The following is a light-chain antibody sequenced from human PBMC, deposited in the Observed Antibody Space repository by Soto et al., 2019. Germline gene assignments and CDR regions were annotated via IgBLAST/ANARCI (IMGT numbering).Light chain of an antibody. V-gene: IGKV3-15*01. CDR3: QQYNNWPPLT. J-gene: IGKJ4*01. CDR1: QSVSSN. CDR2: GES. Sequence: EIVMTQSPATLSVSPGERATLSCRASQSVSSNLAWYQQKPGQAPRLLIYGESTRVAGFPARFSGSGYWTEFTLSISSLQSEDFAVYYCQQYNNWPPLTVGGGTKVESK.